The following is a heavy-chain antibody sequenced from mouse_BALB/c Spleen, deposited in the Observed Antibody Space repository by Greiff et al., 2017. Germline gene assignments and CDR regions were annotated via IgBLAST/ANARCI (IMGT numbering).Heavy chain of an antibody. J-gene: IGHJ4*01. CDR3: ARPLYYRYEGYYAMDY. CDR1: GYSITSDYA. CDR2: ISYSGST. V-gene: IGHV3-2*02. D-gene: IGHD2-14*01. Sequence: DVQLQESGPGLVKPSQSLSLTCTVTGYSITSDYAWNWIRQFPGNKLEWMGYISYSGSTSYNPSLKSRISITRDTSKNQFFLQLNSVTTEDTATYYCARPLYYRYEGYYAMDYWGQGTSVTVSS.